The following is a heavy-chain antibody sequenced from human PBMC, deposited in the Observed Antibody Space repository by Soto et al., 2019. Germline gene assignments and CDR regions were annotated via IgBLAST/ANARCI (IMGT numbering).Heavy chain of an antibody. J-gene: IGHJ6*02. CDR2: IYYSGST. Sequence: SETLSLTCTVSGGSISSSSYYWGWIRQPPGKGLEWIGSIYYSGSTYYNPSLKSRVTISVDTSKNQFSLKLSSVTAADTAVYYCARHYYGSGSYYKYYYYYYGMDVWGQGTTVTVSS. CDR3: ARHYYGSGSYYKYYYYYYGMDV. CDR1: GGSISSSSYY. V-gene: IGHV4-39*01. D-gene: IGHD3-10*01.